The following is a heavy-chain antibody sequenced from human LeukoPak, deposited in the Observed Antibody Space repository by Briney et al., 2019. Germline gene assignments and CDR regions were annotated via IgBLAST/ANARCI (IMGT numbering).Heavy chain of an antibody. Sequence: SPRPSCAASAFTSTTLSFSWLRHAPGNGLGWVASISSTNTYIKYADSVKGRFTISRDNNKNLVCLQMNSLTGEDTAVYYCATEGGDAFDIWGQGTMVTVSS. D-gene: IGHD3-16*01. CDR3: ATEGGDAFDI. J-gene: IGHJ3*02. CDR2: ISSTNTYI. V-gene: IGHV3-21*01. CDR1: AFTSTTLS.